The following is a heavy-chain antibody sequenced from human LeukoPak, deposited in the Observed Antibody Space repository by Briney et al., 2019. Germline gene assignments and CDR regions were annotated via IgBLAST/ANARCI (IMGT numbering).Heavy chain of an antibody. CDR3: ATDYSELKRLLSSDY. D-gene: IGHD2-21*01. Sequence: ASVKVSCKASGYTFTSYGISWVRQAPGQGLEWMGWISAYNGNTIYAQKFQGRVTMTEDTSTDTAYMELSSLRSEDTAVYYCATDYSELKRLLSSDYWGRGTLVTVSS. CDR1: GYTFTSYG. CDR2: ISAYNGNT. V-gene: IGHV1-18*01. J-gene: IGHJ4*02.